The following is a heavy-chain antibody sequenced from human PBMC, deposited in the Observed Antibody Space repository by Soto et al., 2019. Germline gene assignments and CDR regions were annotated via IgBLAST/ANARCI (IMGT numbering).Heavy chain of an antibody. CDR3: ARTPRALNYGMDV. J-gene: IGHJ6*02. CDR1: GGSISSYY. CDR2: IYYSGST. D-gene: IGHD2-8*01. V-gene: IGHV4-59*01. Sequence: PSETLSLTCTVSGGSISSYYWSWIRQPPGKGLEWIGYIYYSGSTNYNPSLKSRVTISVDTSKNQFSLKLSSVTAADTAVYYCARTPRALNYGMDVWGQGTTVTVSS.